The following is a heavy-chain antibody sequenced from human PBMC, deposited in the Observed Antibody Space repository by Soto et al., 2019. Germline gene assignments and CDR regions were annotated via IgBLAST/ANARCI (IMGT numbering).Heavy chain of an antibody. CDR3: AREPRGTMIVRVS. CDR2: IYYSGST. J-gene: IGHJ5*02. Sequence: SETLSLTCTVSGRSISSGDYYWRWIHQPPGKGLEWIGYIYYSGSTYYNPSLKSRVTTSVDTSKNQFSLKLSSVTAADMAVYYCAREPRGTMIVRVSWGQGTLVT. CDR1: GRSISSGDYY. D-gene: IGHD3-22*01. V-gene: IGHV4-30-4*01.